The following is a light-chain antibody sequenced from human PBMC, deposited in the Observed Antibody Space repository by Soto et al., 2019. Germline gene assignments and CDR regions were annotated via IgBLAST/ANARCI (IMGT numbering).Light chain of an antibody. CDR2: TAA. CDR1: QGIRGF. Sequence: DIQLTQSPSFLSASVGDRVTITCRASQGIRGFLAWYQQKPGKAPNLLNQTAATSQSGVPSRFSASGSETEFTLTISSLQPEDFAIYYCQQLDSYPLTFGGGTEVENK. V-gene: IGKV1-9*01. J-gene: IGKJ4*01. CDR3: QQLDSYPLT.